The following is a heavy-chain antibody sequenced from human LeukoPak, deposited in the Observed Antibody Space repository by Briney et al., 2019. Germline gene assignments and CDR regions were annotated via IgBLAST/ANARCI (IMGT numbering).Heavy chain of an antibody. D-gene: IGHD3-9*01. CDR2: INAGNGNT. V-gene: IGHV1-3*01. CDR3: ARGLDILTGRDWFDH. CDR1: GYTFTSYA. Sequence: ASVKVSCKASGYTFTSYAMHWVRQAPGQRLEWMGWINAGNGNTKYSQKFQGRVTITRDTSASTAYMELSSLRSEDTAVYYCARGLDILTGRDWFDHWGQGTLVTVSS. J-gene: IGHJ5*02.